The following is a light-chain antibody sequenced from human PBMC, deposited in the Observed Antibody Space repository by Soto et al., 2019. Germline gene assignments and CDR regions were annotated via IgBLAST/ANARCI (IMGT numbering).Light chain of an antibody. J-gene: IGKJ4*02. V-gene: IGKV3-11*01. CDR3: QQYSNWPQIT. CDR2: DAS. CDR1: QSVSKY. Sequence: EIVLTQSPATLSLSPGERATLSCRASQSVSKYLAWYQQKPGQAPRLLIHDASTRATGIPARFSGSGSGTEFTLTISSLEPEDFGVYYCQQYSNWPQITFGGGTKVEIK.